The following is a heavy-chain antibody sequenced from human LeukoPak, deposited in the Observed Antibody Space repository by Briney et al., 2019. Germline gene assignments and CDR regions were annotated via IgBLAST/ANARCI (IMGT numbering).Heavy chain of an antibody. CDR1: GFTLSSYW. V-gene: IGHV3-7*01. CDR2: IKQDGSEK. Sequence: PGGSLRLSCVVSGFTLSSYWMSWVPQAPGKGLEGVANIKQDGSEKYYVDSVKGRFTMSRDNAKNSLYVQMNSLRAEDTAVYYCARVQWELRGVGSYFEYWGQGALVTVSS. CDR3: ARVQWELRGVGSYFEY. D-gene: IGHD1-26*01. J-gene: IGHJ4*02.